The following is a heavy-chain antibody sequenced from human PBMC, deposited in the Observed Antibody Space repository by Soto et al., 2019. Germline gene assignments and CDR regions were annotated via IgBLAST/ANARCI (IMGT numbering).Heavy chain of an antibody. D-gene: IGHD2-21*01. CDR1: GFTFSGHY. J-gene: IGHJ4*02. Sequence: EVQLVESGGGLVQPGGSLRLSCEGSGFTFSGHYMDWVRQAPGKGLEWLGRIRNKPNGHTTAYAASVKGRLTISRDDSKYLVDLKMNRLKSDDTALYYCSTTVIIAPLFEYWGQGTLVAVSS. CDR3: STTVIIAPLFEY. V-gene: IGHV3-72*01. CDR2: IRNKPNGHTT.